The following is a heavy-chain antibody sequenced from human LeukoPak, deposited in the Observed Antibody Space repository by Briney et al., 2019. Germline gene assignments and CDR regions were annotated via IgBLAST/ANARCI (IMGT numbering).Heavy chain of an antibody. D-gene: IGHD3-22*01. CDR2: IYYSGST. Sequence: SETLSLTCTVSGGSISSYYWSWIRQPPGKGLEWIGYIYYSGSTNYNPSLKSRVTISVDTSKNQCSLKLSSVTAADTAVYYCARDDYDSSGFPPAFDIWGQGTMVTVSS. CDR3: ARDDYDSSGFPPAFDI. V-gene: IGHV4-59*01. J-gene: IGHJ3*02. CDR1: GGSISSYY.